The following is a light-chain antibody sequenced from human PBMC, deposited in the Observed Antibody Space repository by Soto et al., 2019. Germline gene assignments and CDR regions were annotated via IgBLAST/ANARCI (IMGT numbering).Light chain of an antibody. CDR3: QVWDSSSDHVV. V-gene: IGLV3-21*04. Sequence: SYELTQPPSVSVAPGKTARITCGGNNIGSKSVHWYQQKPGQAPVLVIYYDSDRPSGIPERFSGSNSGNTATLTISRVEAXXXXXYYCQVWDSSSDHVVFGXXT. CDR1: NIGSKS. CDR2: YDS. J-gene: IGLJ2*01.